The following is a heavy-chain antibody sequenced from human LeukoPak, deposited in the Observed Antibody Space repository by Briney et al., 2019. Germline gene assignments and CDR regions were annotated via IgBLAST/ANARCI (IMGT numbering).Heavy chain of an antibody. J-gene: IGHJ6*03. D-gene: IGHD3/OR15-3a*01. CDR1: GYTFTSYD. CDR3: ARALSWTTESYYYMDV. Sequence: APVKVSCKASGYTFTSYDINWVRQATGQGLEWMGWMNPNSGNKGYAQKFQGRVTMTKNTSITTAYMELNSLISEDTAVYYCARALSWTTESYYYMDVWGKGTTVIVSS. V-gene: IGHV1-8*01. CDR2: MNPNSGNK.